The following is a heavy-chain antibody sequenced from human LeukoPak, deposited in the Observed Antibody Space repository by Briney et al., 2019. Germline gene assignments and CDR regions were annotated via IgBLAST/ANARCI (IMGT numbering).Heavy chain of an antibody. CDR2: IKRKADGGTA. Sequence: GGSLRLSCAASGFTFSSYAMSWVRQAPGKGLEWIGRIKRKADGGTADYAAPVEGRFTISRDDSRNTLYLQLNSLKTEDTAVYYCTTGPHDGDWGQGTLVTASS. CDR3: TTGPHDGD. CDR1: GFTFSSYA. D-gene: IGHD4-17*01. V-gene: IGHV3-15*01. J-gene: IGHJ4*02.